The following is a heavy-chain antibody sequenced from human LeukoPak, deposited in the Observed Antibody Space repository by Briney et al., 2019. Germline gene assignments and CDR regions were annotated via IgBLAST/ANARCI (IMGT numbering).Heavy chain of an antibody. Sequence: PSETLSLTCTVSGDSISSGSYYWGWVRQPPGKGLEWIGSINYSGSTYYNPSLKSRVTISVDTSKNQFSLKLSSVTAADTAVYYCAREEMSNAFDIWGQGTMVTVSS. CDR3: AREEMSNAFDI. V-gene: IGHV4-39*02. CDR1: GDSISSGSYY. D-gene: IGHD5-24*01. CDR2: INYSGST. J-gene: IGHJ3*02.